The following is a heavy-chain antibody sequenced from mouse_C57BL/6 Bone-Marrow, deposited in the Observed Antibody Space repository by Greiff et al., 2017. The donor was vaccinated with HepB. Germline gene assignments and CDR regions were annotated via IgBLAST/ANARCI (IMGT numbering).Heavy chain of an antibody. V-gene: IGHV5-12*01. Sequence: EVKLVESGGGLVQPGGSLKLSCAASGFTFSDYYMYWVRQTPEKRLEWVAYISNGGGSTYYPDTVKGRFTISRDNAKNTLYLQMSRLKSEDTAMYYCARHDGNYGDWYFDVWGTGTTVTVSS. CDR3: ARHDGNYGDWYFDV. CDR2: ISNGGGST. J-gene: IGHJ1*03. D-gene: IGHD2-1*01. CDR1: GFTFSDYY.